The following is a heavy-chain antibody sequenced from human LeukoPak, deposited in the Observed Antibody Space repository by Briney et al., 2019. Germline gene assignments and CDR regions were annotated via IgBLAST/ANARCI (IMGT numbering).Heavy chain of an antibody. CDR3: ATYGHTSGGFTFEY. D-gene: IGHD2-15*01. J-gene: IGHJ4*02. CDR1: GDPIENGYW. CDR2: IILSGST. Sequence: SETLSLTCAVSGDPIENGYWWSWVRQPPLKGLEWIGEIILSGSTHYNPSLRSRVTISLDKSRNQFSLRLTSVTAADTAVYYCATYGHTSGGFTFEYWGQGALVTVYS. V-gene: IGHV4-4*02.